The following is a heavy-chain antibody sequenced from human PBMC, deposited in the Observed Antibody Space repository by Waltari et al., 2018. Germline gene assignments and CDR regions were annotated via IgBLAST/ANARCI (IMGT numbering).Heavy chain of an antibody. CDR3: ARHLYSIDYLELAK. V-gene: IGHV3-23*01. D-gene: IGHD3-22*01. CDR1: GFNFISYA. J-gene: IGHJ4*02. Sequence: EEHLLESGGGLAQPGGSLRLSCAASGFNFISYAMSWVRQAPGKGLEWGSGISERGVITKYADAVKGRFTVSRDNSKNTVFLHLNSLRAEDTAIYYCARHLYSIDYLELAKWGQGTLVTVSS. CDR2: ISERGVIT.